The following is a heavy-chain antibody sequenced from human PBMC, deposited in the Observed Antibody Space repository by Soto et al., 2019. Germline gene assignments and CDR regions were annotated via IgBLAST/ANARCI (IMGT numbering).Heavy chain of an antibody. J-gene: IGHJ4*02. CDR3: ASVYYYDSSGYYGDY. CDR1: GGTFSSYT. Sequence: QVQLVQSGAEVKKPGSSVKVSCKASGGTFSSYTISWVRQAPGQGLEWMGRIIPILGIANYAQKFQGRVTITADKSTSTAYMELSSLRSEDTAVYYCASVYYYDSSGYYGDYWGQGALVTVSS. D-gene: IGHD3-22*01. V-gene: IGHV1-69*02. CDR2: IIPILGIA.